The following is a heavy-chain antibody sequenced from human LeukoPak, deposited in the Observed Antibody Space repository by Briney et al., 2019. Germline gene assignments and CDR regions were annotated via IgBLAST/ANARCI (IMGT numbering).Heavy chain of an antibody. CDR1: GYTFTGYY. Sequence: ASVKVSCKASGYTFTGYYMHWVRQAPGQGLEWMGWINPNSGGTNYAQKFQGRVTMTRDTSISTAYMELSRLRSDDTAVYYCARPIHTIFGVVGSDAFDIWGQGTMVTVSS. V-gene: IGHV1-2*02. J-gene: IGHJ3*02. D-gene: IGHD3-3*01. CDR2: INPNSGGT. CDR3: ARPIHTIFGVVGSDAFDI.